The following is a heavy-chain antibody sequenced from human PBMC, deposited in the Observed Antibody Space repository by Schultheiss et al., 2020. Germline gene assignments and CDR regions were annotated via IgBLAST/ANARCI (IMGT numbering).Heavy chain of an antibody. Sequence: GGSLRLSCAASGFTFNSYWMHWVRQAPGKGLVWVSRINGDGSATTYADSVKGRFTISRDNAKNSLYLQMNSLRAEDTAVYYCARETWGTPGIGGMDVWGQGTTVTVSS. CDR2: INGDGSAT. CDR3: ARETWGTPGIGGMDV. J-gene: IGHJ6*02. V-gene: IGHV3-74*01. D-gene: IGHD2-15*01. CDR1: GFTFNSYW.